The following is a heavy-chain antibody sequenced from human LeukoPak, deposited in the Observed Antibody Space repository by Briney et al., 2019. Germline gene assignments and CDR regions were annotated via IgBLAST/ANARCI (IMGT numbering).Heavy chain of an antibody. V-gene: IGHV3-7*01. J-gene: IGHJ4*02. CDR3: AREIYDFWSGYRSGFDY. CDR1: GLTFSSSW. CDR2: INPDGNKK. Sequence: GGSLRLSCAVSGLTFSSSWMDWVRQAPGKGLEWVASINPDGNKKYSADSVKGRFTISRDNSKNTLYLQMNSLRAEDTAVYYCAREIYDFWSGYRSGFDYWGQGTLVTVSS. D-gene: IGHD3-3*01.